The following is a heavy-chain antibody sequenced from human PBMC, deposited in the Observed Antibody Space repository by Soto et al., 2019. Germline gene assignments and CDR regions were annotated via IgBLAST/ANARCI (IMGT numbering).Heavy chain of an antibody. CDR2: ISGSGGST. CDR1: GFTFSSYA. V-gene: IGHV3-23*01. Sequence: GGSLRLSCAASGFTFSSYAMSWVRQAPGKGLEWVSAISGSGGSTYYADSVKGRFTVSRDNSKNTLYLQMNSLRAEDTAVYYCAKGAVAGTWSYYYYMDVWGKGTTVTVSS. D-gene: IGHD6-19*01. CDR3: AKGAVAGTWSYYYYMDV. J-gene: IGHJ6*03.